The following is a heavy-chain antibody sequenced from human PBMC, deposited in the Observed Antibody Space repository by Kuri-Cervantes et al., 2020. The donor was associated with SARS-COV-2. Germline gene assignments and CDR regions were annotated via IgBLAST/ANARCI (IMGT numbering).Heavy chain of an antibody. CDR2: INPRDGRT. V-gene: IGHV1-46*01. CDR1: GYTFSDYY. D-gene: IGHD6-25*01. Sequence: ASVKVSCKASGYTFSDYYINWVRQAPGQGLEWVGIINPRDGRTTFAKKFQGRVTMTRDTSATTVYMELRSLRSEDTAVFYCARSGGRKVAKDYWGQGTRVTVSS. J-gene: IGHJ4*02. CDR3: ARSGGRKVAKDY.